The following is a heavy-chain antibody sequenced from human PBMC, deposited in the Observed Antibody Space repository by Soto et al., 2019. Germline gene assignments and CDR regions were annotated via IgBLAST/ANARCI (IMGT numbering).Heavy chain of an antibody. CDR2: INPNGGST. D-gene: IGHD6-19*01. J-gene: IGHJ4*02. V-gene: IGHV1-46*01. Sequence: ASVKVSCKASGYTFTHYYIHWVRQAPGQGLEWMAIINPNGGSTTYAQKFRAGFTVTRDTSTSTVYMEVNSLRSEDSAVYYCARAWIAVAGTPWVFDYWGQGTLVTVSS. CDR3: ARAWIAVAGTPWVFDY. CDR1: GYTFTHYY.